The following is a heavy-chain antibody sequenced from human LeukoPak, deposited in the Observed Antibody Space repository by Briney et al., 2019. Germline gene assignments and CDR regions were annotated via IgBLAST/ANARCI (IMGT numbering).Heavy chain of an antibody. D-gene: IGHD5-24*01. Sequence: ASVKVSCKASGYTFTGYYMHWVRQAPGQGLEWMGWINPNSGGTNYAQKFQGRVTMTRDTSISTAYMELSGLRSDDTAVYYCARDLEFEMATITGYWGQGTLVTVSS. CDR3: ARDLEFEMATITGY. CDR1: GYTFTGYY. J-gene: IGHJ4*02. V-gene: IGHV1-2*02. CDR2: INPNSGGT.